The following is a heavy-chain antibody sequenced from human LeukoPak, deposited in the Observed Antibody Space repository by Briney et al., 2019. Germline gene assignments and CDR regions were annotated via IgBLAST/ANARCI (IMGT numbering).Heavy chain of an antibody. D-gene: IGHD3-9*01. CDR3: ARDFGDILTGYYGMDV. J-gene: IGHJ6*02. CDR2: ISSSSSYI. V-gene: IGHV3-21*01. CDR1: GFTFSSYS. Sequence: GRSLRLSCAASGFTFSSYSMSWVRQAPGKWLEWVSSISSSSSYIYYADSVKGRFTISRDNAKNSLYLQMNSLRAEDTAVYYCARDFGDILTGYYGMDVWGQGTTVTVSS.